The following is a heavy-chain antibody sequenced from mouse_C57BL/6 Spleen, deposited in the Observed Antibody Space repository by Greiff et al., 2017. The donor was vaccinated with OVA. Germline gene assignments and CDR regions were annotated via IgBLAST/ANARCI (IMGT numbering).Heavy chain of an antibody. Sequence: QVQLQQSGAELVKPGASVKMSCKASGYTFTTYPIEWMKQNHGKSLEWIGNFHPYNDDTKYNEKFKGKATLTVEKSSSTVYLELSRLTSYDSAVYYCARGTTVVATDWYFDVWGTGTTVTVSS. CDR3: ARGTTVVATDWYFDV. V-gene: IGHV1-47*01. CDR2: FHPYNDDT. D-gene: IGHD1-1*01. CDR1: GYTFTTYP. J-gene: IGHJ1*03.